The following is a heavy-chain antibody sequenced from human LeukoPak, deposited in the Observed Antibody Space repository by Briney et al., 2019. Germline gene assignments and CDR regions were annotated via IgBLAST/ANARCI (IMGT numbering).Heavy chain of an antibody. J-gene: IGHJ4*02. CDR2: ICAGGTT. V-gene: IGHV3-23*01. CDR3: AKGRTSGCSEADDY. D-gene: IGHD2-15*01. Sequence: GGSLRLSCAASGFTFGSYAMSWVRRAPGQGLEWISSICAGGTTYSADSVKGRFTISRDNSKNTLYLQMNSLRAEDTATYYCAKGRTSGCSEADDYWGQRTLVTVSS. CDR1: GFTFGSYA.